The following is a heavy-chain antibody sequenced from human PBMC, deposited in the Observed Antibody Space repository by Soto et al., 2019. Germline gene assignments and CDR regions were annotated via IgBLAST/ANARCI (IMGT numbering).Heavy chain of an antibody. D-gene: IGHD4-17*01. J-gene: IGHJ6*02. V-gene: IGHV3-23*01. Sequence: GGSMRLSCAASGFTFSSYGMHWVRQDPGKGLEWVSTLSASGSGSYYAESVKGRFTVSRDNSKNTMYLQMNSLRDEDTAVYYCAKNSYGDSWNFGLDVWGQGTTVTVS. CDR2: LSASGSGS. CDR3: AKNSYGDSWNFGLDV. CDR1: GFTFSSYG.